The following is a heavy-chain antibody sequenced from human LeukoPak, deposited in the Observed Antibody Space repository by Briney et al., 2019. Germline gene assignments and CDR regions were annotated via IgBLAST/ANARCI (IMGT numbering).Heavy chain of an antibody. V-gene: IGHV4-59*02. CDR1: GASVTTHY. CDR3: ASGYIGWFDA. D-gene: IGHD6-13*01. CDR2: IFYRGINSYHP. Sequence: SETLSLTCTVSGASVTTHYWSWIRQPPGKGLEWIGNIFYRGINSYHPSYDSSLQSRVTMSIDTSKNQFSLKLSSVTAADTAVYYCASGYIGWFDAWGQGTLVTVSS. J-gene: IGHJ5*02.